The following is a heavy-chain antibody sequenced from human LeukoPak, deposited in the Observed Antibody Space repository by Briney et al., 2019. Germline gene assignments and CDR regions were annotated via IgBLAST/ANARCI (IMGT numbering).Heavy chain of an antibody. J-gene: IGHJ3*02. CDR2: IGPKSGDT. CDR1: GYTFTGYY. CDR3: GRNRLGKALDI. V-gene: IGHV1-2*02. D-gene: IGHD7-27*01. Sequence: ASVKVSCKASGYTFTGYYIHWVRQAPGQGLEWMGWIGPKSGDTSYSQKFQGRVTVTRDTSINTAYMELSRLGSDDTAVYYCGRNRLGKALDIWGQGTMVTVSS.